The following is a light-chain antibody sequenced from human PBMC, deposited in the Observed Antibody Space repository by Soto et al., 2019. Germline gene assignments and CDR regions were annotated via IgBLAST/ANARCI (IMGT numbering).Light chain of an antibody. J-gene: IGKJ5*01. CDR3: QQRSNWPLT. CDR1: QTLRRTY. CDR2: GAS. Sequence: EIVLMQSPGTLSLSPGESATLSCRASQTLRRTYIAWYQQKPGQAPRVLIYGASKRATGIPDRFSGSGSGTDFSLTISRLEPEDVAVYYCQQRSNWPLTFGQGTRLEIK. V-gene: IGKV3D-20*02.